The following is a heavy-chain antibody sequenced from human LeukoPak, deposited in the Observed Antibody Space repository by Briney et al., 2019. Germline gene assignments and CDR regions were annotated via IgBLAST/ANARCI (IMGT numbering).Heavy chain of an antibody. V-gene: IGHV3-23*01. CDR1: GFTFSSYA. CDR2: ISGSGGST. Sequence: GGSLRLSCAASGFTFSSYAMSWVRQAPGKGLEWVSAISGSGGSTYYADSVKGRFTISRDNSKNTLYLQMNSLRAEDTAVYYCAKDGEYSGGWYPRPIDYWGQGTLVTVSS. CDR3: AKDGEYSGGWYPRPIDY. J-gene: IGHJ4*02. D-gene: IGHD6-19*01.